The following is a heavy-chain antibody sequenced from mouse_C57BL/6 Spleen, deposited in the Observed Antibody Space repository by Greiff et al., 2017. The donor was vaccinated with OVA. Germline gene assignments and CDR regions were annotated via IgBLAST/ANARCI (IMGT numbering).Heavy chain of an antibody. D-gene: IGHD1-1*01. Sequence: VQLQQPGAELVKPGASVKLSCKASGYTFTSYWMHWVKQRPGQGLEWIGMIHPNSGSTNYNEKFKSKATLTVDKSSSTAYMQRSSQTSEDSAVYYGARSGYGSSYERVDYWGQGTSVTGSS. CDR2: IHPNSGST. J-gene: IGHJ4*01. CDR1: GYTFTSYW. V-gene: IGHV1-64*01. CDR3: ARSGYGSSYERVDY.